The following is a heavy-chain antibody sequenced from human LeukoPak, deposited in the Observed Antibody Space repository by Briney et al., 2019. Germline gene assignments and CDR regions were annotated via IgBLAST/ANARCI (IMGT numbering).Heavy chain of an antibody. D-gene: IGHD2-15*01. V-gene: IGHV3-23*01. CDR3: VRDGQGSTPLDY. CDR1: GFTFSSYA. Sequence: GGSLRLPCAASGFTFSSYAMSWVRQAPGKGLEWVSPISGSGGSTYYADSVKGRFTISRDNSKNTLYLQMNSLRAEDTAVYFCVRDGQGSTPLDYWGQGTLVTVSS. J-gene: IGHJ4*02. CDR2: ISGSGGST.